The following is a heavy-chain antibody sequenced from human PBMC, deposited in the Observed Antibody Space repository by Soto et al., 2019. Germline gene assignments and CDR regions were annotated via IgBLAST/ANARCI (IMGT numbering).Heavy chain of an antibody. CDR1: GFTFSSYW. J-gene: IGHJ3*02. CDR3: ARPVRMTRDAFDI. Sequence: QPVGSLRLSCAASGFTFSSYWMSWVRQAPGKGLEWVANIKQDGSEKYYVDSVKGRFTISRDNAKNSLYLQMNSLRAEDTAVYYCARPVRMTRDAFDIWGQGTMVTVSS. D-gene: IGHD2-15*01. CDR2: IKQDGSEK. V-gene: IGHV3-7*01.